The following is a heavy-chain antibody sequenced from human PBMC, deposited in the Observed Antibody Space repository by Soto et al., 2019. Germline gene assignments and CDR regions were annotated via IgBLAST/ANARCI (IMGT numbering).Heavy chain of an antibody. CDR3: AKDCEQELVRGWFDP. V-gene: IGHV3-30*18. CDR1: GLTLSDYG. J-gene: IGHJ5*02. D-gene: IGHD6-13*01. CDR2: ISYDGNNK. Sequence: QVQLVESGGGVVQPGRSLRLSCEASGLTLSDYGVHWVRQAPGKGLEWVAVISYDGNNKYYADSVQGRFTISRDNSKNTLYLQMNSLRAEDTAFYYCAKDCEQELVRGWFDPWGPGTLVIVSS.